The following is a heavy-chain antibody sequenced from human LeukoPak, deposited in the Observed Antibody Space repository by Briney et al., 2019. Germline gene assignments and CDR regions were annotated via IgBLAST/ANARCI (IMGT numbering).Heavy chain of an antibody. CDR3: ARKGFWSGYFSPFDY. CDR1: GFSFGGYG. CDR2: IWYNGKNK. D-gene: IGHD3-3*01. Sequence: PGTSLRLSCVASGFSFGGYGMNWVRQAPGKGLEWVAVIWYNGKNKYYSDSVKGRFTISRDTSKNTLYLQMNSLRAEDTAVYYCARKGFWSGYFSPFDYWGQGTLVTVSS. V-gene: IGHV3-33*01. J-gene: IGHJ4*02.